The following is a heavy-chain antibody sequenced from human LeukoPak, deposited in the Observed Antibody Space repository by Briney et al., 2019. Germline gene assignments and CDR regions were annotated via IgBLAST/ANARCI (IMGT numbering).Heavy chain of an antibody. Sequence: SQTLSLTCAVSGGSISSGGYSWSWIRQPPGKGLEWIGYIYHSGSTYYNPSLKSRATISVDRSKNQFSLKLSSVTAADTAVYYCARYCSSTSCYNWFDPWGQGTLVTVSS. CDR2: IYHSGST. V-gene: IGHV4-30-2*01. J-gene: IGHJ5*02. CDR1: GGSISSGGYS. CDR3: ARYCSSTSCYNWFDP. D-gene: IGHD2-2*01.